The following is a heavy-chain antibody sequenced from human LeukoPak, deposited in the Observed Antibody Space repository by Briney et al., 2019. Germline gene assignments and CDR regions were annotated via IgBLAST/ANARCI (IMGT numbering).Heavy chain of an antibody. CDR3: ARGRGTTMVRGIITNYFDL. CDR1: GYTFTAHY. V-gene: IGHV1-2*02. Sequence: ASVKVSCKASGYTFTAHYIHWARQAPGQGLEWMGWIDPNGGGTNYAQKFQGSVTMTGDASIATAFMELGRLRSDDTATYYCARGRGTTMVRGIITNYFDLWGRGSLVTVSS. D-gene: IGHD3-10*01. J-gene: IGHJ2*01. CDR2: IDPNGGGT.